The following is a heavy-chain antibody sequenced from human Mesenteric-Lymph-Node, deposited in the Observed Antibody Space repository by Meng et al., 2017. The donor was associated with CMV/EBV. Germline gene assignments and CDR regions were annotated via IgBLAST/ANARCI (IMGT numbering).Heavy chain of an antibody. V-gene: IGHV1-2*06. CDR2: INPYSGAT. D-gene: IGHD3-10*01. J-gene: IGHJ4*02. CDR3: ASGSYGSGSFTFDY. Sequence: KASGYSVPAYVIHWVRQAPGQGLEWMGRINPYSGATSYAQKFQGRVSMATDTSISTAYMELSGLTSDDTAMYYCASGSYGSGSFTFDYWGQGTLVTVSS. CDR1: GYSVPAYV.